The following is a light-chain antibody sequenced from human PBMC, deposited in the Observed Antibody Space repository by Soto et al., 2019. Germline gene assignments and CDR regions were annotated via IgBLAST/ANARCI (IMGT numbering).Light chain of an antibody. J-gene: IGLJ2*01. CDR1: SSDIGAYDY. CDR3: SSYTTTSSVV. V-gene: IGLV2-14*03. CDR2: DVT. Sequence: QSVLTQPASVSGSPGQSITISCTGTSSDIGAYDYVSWYQRHPDKAPKLIIYDVTYRPSGVSNRFSGSKSDNTASLTISGLQAEDEGDYYCSSYTTTSSVVFGGGTKVTVL.